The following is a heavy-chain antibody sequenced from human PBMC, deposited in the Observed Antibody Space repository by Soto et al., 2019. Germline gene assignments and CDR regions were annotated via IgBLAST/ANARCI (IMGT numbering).Heavy chain of an antibody. D-gene: IGHD3-10*01. CDR2: ISYSGST. CDR3: ARLTPGEGNDV. J-gene: IGHJ6*02. CDR1: GGSISSSTYY. V-gene: IGHV4-39*01. Sequence: QLQLQESGPGLVKPSETLSLTCTVSGGSISSSTYYWGWIRRPPGKGLEWIGSISYSGSTYYNPSLKSRVTISIDTSKKQFSLKLSSVTAADTAVYYCARLTPGEGNDVWGQGTTVTVSS.